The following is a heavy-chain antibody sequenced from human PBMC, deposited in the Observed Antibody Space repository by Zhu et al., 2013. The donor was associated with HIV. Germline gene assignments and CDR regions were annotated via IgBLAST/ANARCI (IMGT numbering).Heavy chain of an antibody. D-gene: IGHD4-17*01. CDR3: ASGYGDQRED. Sequence: QVQLVQSGAEVKKPGASVKVSCKAAGYSFTDYHMHWVRQAPGQGLEWMGWINPDSGGTKYAQKFQGRVTMTRDTSITTAYMELSSLRSDDTAVYYCASGYGDQREDWGQGNPGHRLL. CDR1: GYSFTDYH. V-gene: IGHV1-2*02. J-gene: IGHJ4*02. CDR2: INPDSGGT.